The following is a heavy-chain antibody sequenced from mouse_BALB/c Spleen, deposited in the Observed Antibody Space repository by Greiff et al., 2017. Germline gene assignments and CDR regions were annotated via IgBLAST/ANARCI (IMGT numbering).Heavy chain of an antibody. J-gene: IGHJ2*01. CDR3: TIYRYDPYFDY. D-gene: IGHD2-14*01. V-gene: IGHV1S127*01. CDR2: IDPSDSYT. Sequence: VQLQQPGAELVKPGASVKMSCKASGYTFTSYWMHWVKQRPGQGLEWIGTIDPSDSYTSYNQKFKGKATLTVDTSSSTAYIQLSSLTSEDSAVYYCTIYRYDPYFDYWGQGTTLTVSS. CDR1: GYTFTSYW.